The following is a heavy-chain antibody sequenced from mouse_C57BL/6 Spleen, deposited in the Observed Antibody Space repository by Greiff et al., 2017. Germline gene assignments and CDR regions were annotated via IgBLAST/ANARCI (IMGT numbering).Heavy chain of an antibody. Sequence: EVQLVESGEGLVKPGGSLKLSCAASGFTFSSYAMSWVRQTPEKRLEWVAYISSGGDYIYYADTVKGRFTISRDNARNTLYLQMSSLKSEDTAMYYCTREGNYYGSSYGVYFDYWGQGTTLTVSS. CDR2: ISSGGDYI. D-gene: IGHD1-1*01. CDR3: TREGNYYGSSYGVYFDY. V-gene: IGHV5-9-1*02. CDR1: GFTFSSYA. J-gene: IGHJ2*01.